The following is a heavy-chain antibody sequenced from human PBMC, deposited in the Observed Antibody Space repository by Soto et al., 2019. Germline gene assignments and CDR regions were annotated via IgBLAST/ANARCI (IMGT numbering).Heavy chain of an antibody. CDR3: AKEWSIVVVVAGAETFHGAFDI. D-gene: IGHD2-15*01. Sequence: PGGSLRLSCAASGFPFSSYAMSWVRQAPGKGLEWVSAISGSGGSTYYADSVKGRFTISRDNSKNTLYLQMNSLRAEDTAVYYCAKEWSIVVVVAGAETFHGAFDIWGQGTMVTVSS. CDR2: ISGSGGST. CDR1: GFPFSSYA. J-gene: IGHJ3*02. V-gene: IGHV3-23*01.